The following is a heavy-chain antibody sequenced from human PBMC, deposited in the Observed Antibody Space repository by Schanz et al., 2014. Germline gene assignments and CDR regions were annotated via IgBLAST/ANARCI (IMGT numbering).Heavy chain of an antibody. CDR3: AKSLESCPGGRCSRGYFDY. J-gene: IGHJ4*02. CDR2: ISDSGDTA. CDR1: GFSVGNKY. Sequence: EVQLVESGGGLIQPGGSLRLSCAASGFSVGNKYMNWVRQAPGKGLEWVSFISDSGDTAYYADSVKGRFTISRDNFKGALYLQMSSLRAEDTAVYYCAKSLESCPGGRCSRGYFDYWGQGTLVTVSS. V-gene: IGHV3-23*04. D-gene: IGHD2-8*02.